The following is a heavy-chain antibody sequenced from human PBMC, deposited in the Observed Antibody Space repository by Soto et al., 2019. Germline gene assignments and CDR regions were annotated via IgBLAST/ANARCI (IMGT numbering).Heavy chain of an antibody. V-gene: IGHV1-69*06. CDR3: ARDRIAVAGYYYYYGMDV. D-gene: IGHD6-19*01. CDR1: GGTFSSYA. CDR2: IIPIFGTA. J-gene: IGHJ6*02. Sequence: VSCKASGGTFSSYAISWVRQAPGQGLEWMGGIIPIFGTANYAQKFQGRVTITADKSTSTAYMELSSLRSEDTAVYYCARDRIAVAGYYYYYGMDVWGQGTTVTVSS.